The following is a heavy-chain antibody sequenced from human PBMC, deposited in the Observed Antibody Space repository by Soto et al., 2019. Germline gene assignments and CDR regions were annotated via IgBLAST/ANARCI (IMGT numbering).Heavy chain of an antibody. V-gene: IGHV1-18*01. Sequence: ASVKVSCKASGYTFTSYGISWVRQAPGQGPEWMGWISAYNGNTNYAQKLQGRVTMTTDTSTSTAYMELKSLRSDDTAVYYCARDGGLPTPLYCYGMDVWGQGTTVTVSS. D-gene: IGHD5-12*01. CDR3: ARDGGLPTPLYCYGMDV. J-gene: IGHJ6*02. CDR2: ISAYNGNT. CDR1: GYTFTSYG.